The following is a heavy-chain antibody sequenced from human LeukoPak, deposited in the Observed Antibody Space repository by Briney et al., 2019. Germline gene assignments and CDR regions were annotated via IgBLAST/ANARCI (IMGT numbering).Heavy chain of an antibody. CDR1: GYTFTDYY. J-gene: IGHJ4*02. CDR3: ARGFSSGYGN. Sequence: ASVKVSCKDSGYTFTDYYIHWVRQAPGQGLEFMGWINPNSGGTNYAQRFQGRVTMTRDTSILTSYMELTRLTSDDTAEYYCARGFSSGYGNWGQGTLVTVSS. D-gene: IGHD6-25*01. V-gene: IGHV1-2*02. CDR2: INPNSGGT.